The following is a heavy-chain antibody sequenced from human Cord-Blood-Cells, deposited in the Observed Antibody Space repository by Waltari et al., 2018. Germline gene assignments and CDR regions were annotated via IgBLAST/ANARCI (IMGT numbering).Heavy chain of an antibody. D-gene: IGHD3-3*01. Sequence: QVTLKESGPALVKPTQTLTLTCTFSGFSLSTSGMRVSWIRQPPGKALEWLARIDWDDDKFYSTSLKTRLTISKDTSKNQVVLTMTNMDPVDTATYYCAREYYDFWSGLDYWGQGTLVTDSS. CDR3: AREYYDFWSGLDY. CDR2: IDWDDDK. J-gene: IGHJ4*02. V-gene: IGHV2-70*04. CDR1: GFSLSTSGMR.